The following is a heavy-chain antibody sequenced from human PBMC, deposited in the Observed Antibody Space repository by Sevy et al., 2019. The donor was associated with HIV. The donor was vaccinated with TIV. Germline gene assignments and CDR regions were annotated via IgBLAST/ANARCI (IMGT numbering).Heavy chain of an antibody. Sequence: GGSLRLSCAASGFTFSSYGMHWVRQAPGKGLEWVEVIWYDGSNKYYADSVKGRFTISRDNSKNTLYLQMNSLRAEDTAVYYCARAGIAAAGAFDYWGQGTLVTVSS. CDR3: ARAGIAAAGAFDY. J-gene: IGHJ4*02. D-gene: IGHD6-13*01. CDR1: GFTFSSYG. CDR2: IWYDGSNK. V-gene: IGHV3-33*01.